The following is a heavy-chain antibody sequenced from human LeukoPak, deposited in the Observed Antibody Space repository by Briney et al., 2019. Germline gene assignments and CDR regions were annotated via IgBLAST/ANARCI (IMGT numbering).Heavy chain of an antibody. CDR2: ISGSGVST. J-gene: IGHJ4*02. CDR1: GFTFSTYG. Sequence: RGTLRLSCVRSGFTFSTYGMSWVRQTPGKGLAWVSAISGSGVSTYYADSVKGRFTISRDNSKNTLYLQMNSLRAEDTAVYYCANSQDIVVVPDGYWGQGTLVTVSS. D-gene: IGHD2-2*01. V-gene: IGHV3-23*01. CDR3: ANSQDIVVVPDGY.